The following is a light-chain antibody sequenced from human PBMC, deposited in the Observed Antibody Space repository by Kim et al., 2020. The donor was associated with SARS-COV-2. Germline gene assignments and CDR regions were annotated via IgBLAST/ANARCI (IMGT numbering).Light chain of an antibody. CDR3: MQGTHWYS. J-gene: IGKJ2*03. V-gene: IGKV2-30*01. CDR2: EVS. Sequence: GQPASISCRSSQSLVYRDGRTYLNWFHQRPGQSPRRLIYEVSNRDFVVPDRFSGSGSGTDFTLEIGRVEAEDVGVYYCMQGTHWYSFGQGTKLEI. CDR1: QSLVYRDGRTY.